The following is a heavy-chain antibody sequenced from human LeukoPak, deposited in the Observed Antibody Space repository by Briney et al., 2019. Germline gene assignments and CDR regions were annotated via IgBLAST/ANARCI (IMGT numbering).Heavy chain of an antibody. J-gene: IGHJ3*02. D-gene: IGHD1-26*01. CDR1: GGSFPSSSYY. CDR2: IYYDGNT. Sequence: TSETLSLTCSVSGGSFPSSSYYWGWIRQPPGKGLEWIGSIYYDGNTYYNPSLKSQVTISVDTSKNQFSLKLTSVTAADTAVYYCARELYSGSYPDAFDIWGQGTLVTVSS. V-gene: IGHV4-39*07. CDR3: ARELYSGSYPDAFDI.